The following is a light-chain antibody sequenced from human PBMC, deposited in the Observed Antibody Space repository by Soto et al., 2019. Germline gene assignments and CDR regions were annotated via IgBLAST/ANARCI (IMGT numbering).Light chain of an antibody. Sequence: DIQMTQSPSTLSASVGDRVTITCRASQSISSWLAWYQQKPGKAPKLLIYDASSLESGVPSRFSGSGSGTEFTLTIRSLQPDDFATYYCQPYNSYPLVAFGQRTKLESK. V-gene: IGKV1-5*01. CDR3: QPYNSYPLVA. CDR2: DAS. CDR1: QSISSW. J-gene: IGKJ2*01.